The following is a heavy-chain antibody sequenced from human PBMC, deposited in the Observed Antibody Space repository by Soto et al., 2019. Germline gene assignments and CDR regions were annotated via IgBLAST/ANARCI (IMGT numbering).Heavy chain of an antibody. J-gene: IGHJ4*02. CDR1: GFTLSSYG. CDR2: ISYDGSNK. CDR3: AKDFKRGTADY. D-gene: IGHD1-1*01. V-gene: IGHV3-30*18. Sequence: GGSLRLSCAVSGFTLSSYGMQWVRQAPGKGLEWVAVISYDGSNKYYADSVKGRFTISRDNSKNTLYLQMSSPRAEDTALYYCAKDFKRGTADYWGQGTLVTVSS.